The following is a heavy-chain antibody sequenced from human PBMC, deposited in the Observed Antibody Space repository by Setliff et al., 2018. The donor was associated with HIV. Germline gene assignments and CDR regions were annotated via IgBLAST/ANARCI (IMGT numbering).Heavy chain of an antibody. D-gene: IGHD2-15*01. Sequence: NPSETLSLTCTVSGGSISSYYWSWIRQPPGKGLEWIGYIYTSGSTNYNPSLKSRVTISVDTSKNQFSLKLSSVTAADTAVYYCARARRAGSGPKYFQHWGQGTLVTVSS. J-gene: IGHJ1*01. CDR1: GGSISSYY. CDR2: IYTSGST. V-gene: IGHV4-4*09. CDR3: ARARRAGSGPKYFQH.